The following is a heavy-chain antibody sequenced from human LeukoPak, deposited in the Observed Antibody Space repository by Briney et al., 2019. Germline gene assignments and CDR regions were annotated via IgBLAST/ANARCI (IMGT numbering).Heavy chain of an antibody. CDR2: INHSGST. CDR1: GGSFSGYY. D-gene: IGHD6-13*01. J-gene: IGHJ2*01. CDR3: ARGLVGVAGIAAAGYWYFDL. Sequence: TSETLSLTCAVYGGSFSGYYWSWIRQPPGKGLEWIGEINHSGSTNHNPSLKSRVTISVDTSKNQFSLKLSSVTAADTAVYYCARGLVGVAGIAAAGYWYFDLWGRGTLVTVSS. V-gene: IGHV4-34*01.